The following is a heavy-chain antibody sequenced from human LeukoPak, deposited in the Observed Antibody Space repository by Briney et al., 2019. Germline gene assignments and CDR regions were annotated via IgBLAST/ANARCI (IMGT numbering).Heavy chain of an antibody. J-gene: IGHJ6*03. CDR3: ARGVVLEWSPPYYNYYYMDV. Sequence: PSETLSLTCTVSGGSISSHYWTWIRQPPGKGLEWIGYIHYSGSTNHNPSLKSRVTISVDTSKNQFSLKLGSVTAADTAVYYCARGVVLEWSPPYYNYYYMDVLGKGTTVTVSS. CDR1: GGSISSHY. D-gene: IGHD3-3*01. V-gene: IGHV4-59*11. CDR2: IHYSGST.